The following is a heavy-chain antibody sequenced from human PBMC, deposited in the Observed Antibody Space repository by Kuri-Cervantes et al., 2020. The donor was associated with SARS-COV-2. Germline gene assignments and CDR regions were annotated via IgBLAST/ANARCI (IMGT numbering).Heavy chain of an antibody. CDR3: ARDLAGALPVAGTYGSFDF. V-gene: IGHV1-69*05. CDR1: GGTFSSYA. Sequence: SVKVSCKASGGTFSSYAISWVRQAPGQGLEWMGGIIPTFGTANYAQKFQGRVTITTDESTSTAYMGLSSLRSEDTAVYYCARDLAGALPVAGTYGSFDFWGQGTLVTVSS. D-gene: IGHD6-19*01. CDR2: IIPTFGTA. J-gene: IGHJ4*02.